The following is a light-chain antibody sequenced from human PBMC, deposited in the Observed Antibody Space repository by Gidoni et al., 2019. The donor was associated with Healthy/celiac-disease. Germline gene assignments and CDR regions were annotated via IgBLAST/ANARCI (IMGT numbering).Light chain of an antibody. CDR3: SSYTSSSTLEGVV. CDR2: DVS. J-gene: IGLJ2*01. V-gene: IGLV2-14*01. CDR1: SSDVGGYNY. Sequence: QSALTQPASVSGSPGQSITISCTGTSSDVGGYNYVSWYQQHPGKAPKLKIYDVSNRPSGVSNRFSGSKSGNTASLTISGLQAEDEADYYCSSYTSSSTLEGVVFGGGTKLTVL.